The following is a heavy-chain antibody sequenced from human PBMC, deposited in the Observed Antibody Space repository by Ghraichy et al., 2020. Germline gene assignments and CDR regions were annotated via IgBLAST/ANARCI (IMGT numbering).Heavy chain of an antibody. CDR3: ARSQGGISKAGKYYFDY. V-gene: IGHV1-18*01. Sequence: ASVKVSCKASGYTFTSYGISWVRQAPGQGLEWMGWISAYNGNTNYAQKLQGRVTMTTDTSTSTAYMELRSLRSDDTAVYYCARSQGGISKAGKYYFDYWGQGTLVTVSS. CDR2: ISAYNGNT. D-gene: IGHD6-13*01. J-gene: IGHJ4*02. CDR1: GYTFTSYG.